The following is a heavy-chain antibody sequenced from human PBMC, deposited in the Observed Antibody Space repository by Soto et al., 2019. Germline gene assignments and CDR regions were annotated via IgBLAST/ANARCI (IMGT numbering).Heavy chain of an antibody. CDR3: ARDSPPVDY. CDR1: GYTFTSYG. CDR2: ISVYNGNT. Sequence: QVQLVQSGAEVKKPGASVKVSCKASGYTFTSYGVSWVRQAPGQGLEWMGWISVYNGNTKYAQKLQGRGTMTTDTSTNTAYMDLRSLRSDDTAVYYCARDSPPVDYWGQGTLVTVSS. J-gene: IGHJ4*02. V-gene: IGHV1-18*01.